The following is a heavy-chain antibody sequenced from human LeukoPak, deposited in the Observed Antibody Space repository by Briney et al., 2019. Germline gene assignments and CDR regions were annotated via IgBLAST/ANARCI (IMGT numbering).Heavy chain of an antibody. J-gene: IGHJ4*02. CDR1: GFTVSSNY. CDR3: AKDFHDSSGYFDY. V-gene: IGHV3-23*01. Sequence: GGSLRLSCAASGFTVSSNYMSWVRQAPGKGLEWVSAISGSGGSTYYADSVKGRFTISRDNSKNTLYLQMNSLRAEDTAVYYCAKDFHDSSGYFDYWGQGTLVTVSS. CDR2: ISGSGGST. D-gene: IGHD3-22*01.